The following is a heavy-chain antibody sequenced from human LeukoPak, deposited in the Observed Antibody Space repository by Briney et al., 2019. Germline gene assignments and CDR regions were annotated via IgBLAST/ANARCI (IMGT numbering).Heavy chain of an antibody. CDR1: GFTFSSYS. J-gene: IGHJ4*02. Sequence: PGGSLRLSCAASGFTFSSYSMNWVRQAPGKGLEWVSSITSSSSYIYYADSVKGRFTISRDNAKNSLYLQMNSLRAEDTAVYYCAKDDSYYGSGSYFSRPPDYWGQGTLVTVSS. CDR3: AKDDSYYGSGSYFSRPPDY. V-gene: IGHV3-21*01. CDR2: ITSSSSYI. D-gene: IGHD3-10*01.